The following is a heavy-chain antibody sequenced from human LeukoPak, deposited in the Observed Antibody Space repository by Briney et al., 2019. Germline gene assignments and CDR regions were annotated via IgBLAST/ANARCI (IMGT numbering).Heavy chain of an antibody. V-gene: IGHV3-13*01. J-gene: IGHJ4*02. D-gene: IGHD6-13*01. Sequence: GGSLRLSCAASGFTFSSYDMHWVRQATGKGLEWVSAIGTAGDTYYPGSVKGRFTISRENAKNSLYLQMNSLRAGDTAVYYCARRAAAAGSFDYWGQGTLVTVSS. CDR1: GFTFSSYD. CDR2: IGTAGDT. CDR3: ARRAAAAGSFDY.